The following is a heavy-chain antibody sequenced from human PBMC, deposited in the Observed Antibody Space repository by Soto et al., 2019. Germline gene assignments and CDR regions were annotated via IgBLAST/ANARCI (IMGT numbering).Heavy chain of an antibody. CDR2: ISGSGGST. CDR1: GFTFSSYA. V-gene: IGHV3-23*01. J-gene: IGHJ4*02. CDR3: AKDWSYDYIWGSYRLTGLYYFDY. Sequence: GGSLRLSCAASGFTFSSYAMSWVRQAPGKGLEWVSAISGSGGSTYYADSVKGRFTISRDNSKNTLYLQMNSLRAEDTAVYFCAKDWSYDYIWGSYRLTGLYYFDYWGQGTLVTVSS. D-gene: IGHD3-16*02.